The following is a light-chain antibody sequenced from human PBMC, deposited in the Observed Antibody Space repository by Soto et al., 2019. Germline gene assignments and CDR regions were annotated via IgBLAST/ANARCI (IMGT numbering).Light chain of an antibody. J-gene: IGKJ2*01. V-gene: IGKV3-20*01. CDR3: QQYDRSPYT. CDR1: QIVNSND. Sequence: ELVLTQSPDTLSLSPGERATLSCRASQIVNSNDLAWYQHKPGQAPRLLIYGASSRPGGIPDKFSGSESGTDFTFTINRLEPEDFAVYYCQQYDRSPYTFGQGTKLEI. CDR2: GAS.